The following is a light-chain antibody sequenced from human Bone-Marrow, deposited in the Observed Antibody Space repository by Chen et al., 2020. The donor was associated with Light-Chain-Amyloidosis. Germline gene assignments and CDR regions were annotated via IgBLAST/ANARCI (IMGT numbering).Light chain of an antibody. CDR2: RDT. J-gene: IGLJ2*01. CDR1: DLPTKY. CDR3: QSADSSGTYEVI. Sequence: SYVLTQPPSVSVSPGQTARITCSGDDLPTKYAYCYQQKPGQAPVLVIHRDTERPSGISERFSGSSSGTTATLTISGVQAEDEADYHCQSADSSGTYEVIFGGGTKLTVL. V-gene: IGLV3-25*03.